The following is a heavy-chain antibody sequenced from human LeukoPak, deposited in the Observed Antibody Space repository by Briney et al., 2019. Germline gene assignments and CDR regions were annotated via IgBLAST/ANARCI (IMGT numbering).Heavy chain of an antibody. V-gene: IGHV4-34*01. CDR2: INHSGST. J-gene: IGHJ4*02. CDR1: GGSFSGYY. Sequence: PSETLSLTCAVYGGSFSGYYWSWIRQPPGKGLEWIGEINHSGSTNYNPSLKSRVTISVDTSRNQFSLKLSSVTAADTAVYYCARPSLYGDYNYWGQGTLVTVSS. CDR3: ARPSLYGDYNY. D-gene: IGHD4-17*01.